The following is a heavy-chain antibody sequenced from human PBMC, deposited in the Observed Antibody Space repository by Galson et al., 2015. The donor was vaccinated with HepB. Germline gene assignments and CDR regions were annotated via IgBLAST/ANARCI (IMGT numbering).Heavy chain of an antibody. J-gene: IGHJ4*02. CDR2: IRIDGSDK. CDR1: GFTFSNYG. D-gene: IGHD6-19*01. CDR3: AKDAQGGKSSSGSFDY. Sequence: SLRLSCAVSGFTFSNYGVHWVRQAPGKGLEWVAFIRIDGSDKYYADSVRDRFTISRDNSKSTLYLQINSLRAEDTAVYYCAKDAQGGKSSSGSFDYWGQGTLVTVSS. V-gene: IGHV3-30*02.